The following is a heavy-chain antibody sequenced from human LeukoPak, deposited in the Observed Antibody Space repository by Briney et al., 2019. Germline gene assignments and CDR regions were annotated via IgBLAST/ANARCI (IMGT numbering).Heavy chain of an antibody. J-gene: IGHJ3*02. D-gene: IGHD3-22*01. CDR3: ARGDSIGYYYGGGMAFDI. CDR2: IIPIFGTA. V-gene: IGHV1-69*05. CDR1: GGTFSSYA. Sequence: SVKVSCKASGGTFSSYAISWVRQTPGQGLEWVGGIIPIFGTANYAQKFQGRVTITTDESTSTAYMELSSLRSEDTAVYYCARGDSIGYYYGGGMAFDIWGQGTMVTVSS.